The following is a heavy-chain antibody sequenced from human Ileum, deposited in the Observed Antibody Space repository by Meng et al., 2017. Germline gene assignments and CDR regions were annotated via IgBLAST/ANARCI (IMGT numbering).Heavy chain of an antibody. CDR1: CYTIRKCNW. CDR3: ARESYNKGSPKFDS. V-gene: IGHV4-4*02. Sequence: HLWESRPCRVKPSGTLSLRCAVLCYTIRKCNWWSWVRQPPGKGLEWIGELYESGTTNYNPSLKSRVTISVDKSKNEFSLKLSYVTAADTALYYCARESYNKGSPKFDSWGQGTLVTVSS. J-gene: IGHJ4*02. D-gene: IGHD1-14*01. CDR2: LYESGTT.